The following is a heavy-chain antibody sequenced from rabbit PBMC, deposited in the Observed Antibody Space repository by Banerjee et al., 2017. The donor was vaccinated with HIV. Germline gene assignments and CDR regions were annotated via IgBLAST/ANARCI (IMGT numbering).Heavy chain of an antibody. CDR1: GFSFSSSYY. CDR2: IYGDRGRT. Sequence: QSLEESGGGLVQPEGSLTLTCTASGFSFSSSYYMCWVRQAPGKGLEWIGTIYGDRGRTYYASWVNGRFTISSDNAQNTVDLQMNSLTAADRATYFCAADYAGHGDSLYYFDLWGPGTLVTVS. D-gene: IGHD2-1*01. CDR3: AADYAGHGDSLYYFDL. V-gene: IGHV1S40*01. J-gene: IGHJ4*01.